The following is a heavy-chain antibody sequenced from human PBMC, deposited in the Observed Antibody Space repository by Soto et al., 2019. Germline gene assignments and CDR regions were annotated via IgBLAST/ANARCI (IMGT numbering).Heavy chain of an antibody. J-gene: IGHJ4*02. CDR2: LSDSGGSI. D-gene: IGHD2-8*01. V-gene: IGHV3-23*01. CDR1: GFTFNRHA. Sequence: QTGGSLRLSCTASGFTFNRHAMTWVRQAPGKGLEWVSGLSDSGGSIYYADSVKGRFTISRDNSMNTLYLQMNTLRAEDTAVYYCAKVSSAWYAGFFDLWGQGTLVTVSS. CDR3: AKVSSAWYAGFFDL.